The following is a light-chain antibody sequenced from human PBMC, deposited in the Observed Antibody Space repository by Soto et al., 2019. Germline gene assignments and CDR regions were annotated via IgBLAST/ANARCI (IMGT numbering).Light chain of an antibody. V-gene: IGLV2-14*01. Sequence: QSALTQPASVSGSPGQSITISCTGTSSDVGGYNYVSWYQQHPGKAPKLLIYDVSNRPSVVSNRFSGSKSGNTACLSISGLQAEYDADYYCSSYTSGSTLVFGGGTKLTVL. CDR2: DVS. CDR1: SSDVGGYNY. CDR3: SSYTSGSTLV. J-gene: IGLJ2*01.